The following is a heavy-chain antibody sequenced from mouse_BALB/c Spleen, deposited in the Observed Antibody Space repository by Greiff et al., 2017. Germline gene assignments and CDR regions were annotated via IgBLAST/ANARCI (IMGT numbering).Heavy chain of an antibody. V-gene: IGHV7-3*02. CDR3: ARDEDDYDVLFAY. CDR2: IRNKANGYTT. CDR1: GFTFTDYY. Sequence: EVMLVESGGGLVQPGGYLRLSCATSGFTFTDYYMSWVRQPPGKALEWLGFIRNKANGYTTEYSASVKGRFTISRDNSQSILYLQMNTLRAEDSATYYCARDEDDYDVLFAYWGQGTLVTVSA. D-gene: IGHD2-4*01. J-gene: IGHJ3*01.